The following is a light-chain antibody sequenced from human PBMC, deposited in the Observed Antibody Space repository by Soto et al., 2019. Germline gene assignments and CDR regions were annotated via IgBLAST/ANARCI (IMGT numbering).Light chain of an antibody. CDR2: WAS. J-gene: IGKJ1*01. CDR1: QSFLYSSNNKNY. V-gene: IGKV4-1*01. Sequence: ILITQSAGDLGVSLGEGATNNRNSHQSFLYSSNNKNYLAWYQQKPGQPHKLLIYWASTRESGVPDRFSGSGSGTDFTLTISSLQAEDVAVYCCQQYYSVPWTSGQGSKVEFK. CDR3: QQYYSVPWT.